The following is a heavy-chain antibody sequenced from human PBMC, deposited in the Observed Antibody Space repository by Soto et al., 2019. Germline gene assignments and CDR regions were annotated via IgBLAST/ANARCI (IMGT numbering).Heavy chain of an antibody. CDR3: SRDRLSYDAFDI. Sequence: GGSLRLSCTASGFPFSIYAMHWVRQSPGKGLEWVAFISYGGSNKYNADSVKGRFTISRDNSKNELYLQINSLVANDPVVYCCSRDRLSYDAFDIWGQGTVITVSS. CDR2: ISYGGSNK. CDR1: GFPFSIYA. J-gene: IGHJ3*02. V-gene: IGHV3-30-3*01.